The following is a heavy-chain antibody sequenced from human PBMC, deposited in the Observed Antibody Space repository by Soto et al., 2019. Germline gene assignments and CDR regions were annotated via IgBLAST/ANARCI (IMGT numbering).Heavy chain of an antibody. V-gene: IGHV4-34*01. CDR3: ARVVPYYDFWSGYPPASGYFDY. CDR1: GGSFSCYY. CDR2: INHSGST. D-gene: IGHD3-3*01. Sequence: SETLSLTCAVYGGSFSCYYWSWIRQPPGKGLEWIGEINHSGSTNYNPSLKSRVTISVDTSKNQFSLKLSSVTAADTAVYYCARVVPYYDFWSGYPPASGYFDYWGQGTLVTVSS. J-gene: IGHJ4*02.